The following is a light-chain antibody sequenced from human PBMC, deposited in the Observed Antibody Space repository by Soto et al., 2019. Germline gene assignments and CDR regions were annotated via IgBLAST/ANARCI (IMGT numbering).Light chain of an antibody. CDR3: AAWDDSLNGPL. V-gene: IGLV1-44*01. Sequence: QAVVTQPPSASGTPGQRVTISCSGSSSNIGSNTVNWYQQLPGTAPTLLIYSNNQRPSGVPDRFSGSKSGTSASLAVNGLQSGDEADYYCAAWDDSLNGPLFGRGTKVTVL. CDR2: SNN. J-gene: IGLJ3*02. CDR1: SSNIGSNT.